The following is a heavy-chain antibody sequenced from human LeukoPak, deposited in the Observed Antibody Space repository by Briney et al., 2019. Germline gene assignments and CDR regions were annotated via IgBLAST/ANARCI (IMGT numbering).Heavy chain of an antibody. D-gene: IGHD3-10*01. CDR2: IKQDGSEK. CDR1: GFTFSSYW. V-gene: IGHV3-7*01. Sequence: GGSLRLSCAASGFTFSSYWMSWVRQAPGKGLEWVANIKQDGSEKYYVDSVKGRFTISRDNAKNSLYLQMNSLRAEDTAVYYCARVELLWFGELLYQDYWGQGTLLTVSS. J-gene: IGHJ4*02. CDR3: ARVELLWFGELLYQDY.